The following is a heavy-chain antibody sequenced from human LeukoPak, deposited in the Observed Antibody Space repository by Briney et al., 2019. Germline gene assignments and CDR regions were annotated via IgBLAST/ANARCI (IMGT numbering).Heavy chain of an antibody. V-gene: IGHV4-59*01. Sequence: SETLSLTCTVSGGSISSYYWSWVRQPPGKGLEWIGYIYYSGSTNYNPSLKSRVTISVDTSKNQFSLKLSSVTPADTAVYYCARGVNSGYFDYCGQGTLVTVSS. J-gene: IGHJ4*02. CDR3: ARGVNSGYFDY. D-gene: IGHD1-26*01. CDR1: GGSISSYY. CDR2: IYYSGST.